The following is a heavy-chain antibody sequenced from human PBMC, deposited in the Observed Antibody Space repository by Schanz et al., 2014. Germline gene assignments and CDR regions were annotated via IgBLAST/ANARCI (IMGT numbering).Heavy chain of an antibody. Sequence: EVQLVESGGGLIQPGGSLRLSCAASGFGFSSYSMNWVRQAPGKGPEWVSYIRSSSTPIYYADSVKGRFTISRDNAKNSVFLQMNSLRAEDTAVYYCAKQHIVRGVIYLNWFDSWGQGTLXTVSP. V-gene: IGHV3-48*01. CDR3: AKQHIVRGVIYLNWFDS. CDR2: IRSSSTPI. D-gene: IGHD3-10*01. J-gene: IGHJ5*01. CDR1: GFGFSSYS.